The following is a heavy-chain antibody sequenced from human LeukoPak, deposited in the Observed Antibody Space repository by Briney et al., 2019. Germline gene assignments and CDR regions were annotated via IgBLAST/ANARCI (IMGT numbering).Heavy chain of an antibody. Sequence: SETLSLSCTVSGGSISSYYWSWIRQPAGKGLEWIGRIYTSGSTNNNPSLKSRVTMSVDTSKNQFSLKLSSVTAADTAVYYCARVNAYSGYDSALDYWGQGTLVTVSS. V-gene: IGHV4-4*07. CDR2: IYTSGST. CDR3: ARVNAYSGYDSALDY. D-gene: IGHD5-12*01. CDR1: GGSISSYY. J-gene: IGHJ4*02.